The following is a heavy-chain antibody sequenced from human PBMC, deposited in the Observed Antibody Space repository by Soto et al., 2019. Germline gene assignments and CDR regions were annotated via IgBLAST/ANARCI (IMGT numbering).Heavy chain of an antibody. V-gene: IGHV4-59*01. CDR3: ARVFSSSWYHYYYGMDV. J-gene: IGHJ6*02. D-gene: IGHD6-13*01. Sequence: SETLSLTCTVSGGSISSYYWSWIRQPPGKGLEWIGYIYYSGSTNYNPSLKSRVTISVDTSKNQFSLKLSSVTAADTAVYYCARVFSSSWYHYYYGMDVWGQGTTVTVSS. CDR1: GGSISSYY. CDR2: IYYSGST.